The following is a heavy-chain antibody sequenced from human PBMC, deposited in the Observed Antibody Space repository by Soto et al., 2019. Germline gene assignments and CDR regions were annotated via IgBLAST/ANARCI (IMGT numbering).Heavy chain of an antibody. CDR2: IIPIFGTA. J-gene: IGHJ6*02. CDR1: GGTFSSYA. V-gene: IGHV1-69*01. Sequence: QVQLVQSGAEVKKPGSSVKVSCKASGGTFSSYAISWVRQAPGQGLEWMGGIIPIFGTANYAQKFQGRVTITADESTSTAYMELSSLRSEDTAVYYCARDPTCTNGVCHSFDYYYGMDVWGQGTTVTVSS. CDR3: ARDPTCTNGVCHSFDYYYGMDV. D-gene: IGHD2-8*01.